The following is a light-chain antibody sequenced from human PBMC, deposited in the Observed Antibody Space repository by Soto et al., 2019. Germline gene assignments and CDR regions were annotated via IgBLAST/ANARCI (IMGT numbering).Light chain of an antibody. V-gene: IGKV3-15*01. Sequence: EIVLTQSPATLSVSPGERATLSCRASQSVSSNLAWYQQKPGQAPRLLIYAASTRATGIPARFSGSGSGTEFTLPIRSLQSEDFAVYYCQQYNNWLGTFGQGTKVEIK. CDR3: QQYNNWLGT. CDR2: AAS. CDR1: QSVSSN. J-gene: IGKJ1*01.